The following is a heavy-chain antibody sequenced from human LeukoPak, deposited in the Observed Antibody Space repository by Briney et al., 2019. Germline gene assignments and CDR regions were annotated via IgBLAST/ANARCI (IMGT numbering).Heavy chain of an antibody. V-gene: IGHV3-64*04. D-gene: IGHD1-26*01. J-gene: IGHJ6*02. CDR2: ISTTGSRT. CDR1: GLTFPSYA. CDR3: ARNPVGTPYYYGMDA. Sequence: GGSLRLSCSASGLTFPSYALHWVRQAPGKGLEYVSAISTTGSRTYYADSVKGRFTISRDNSKNTLYLQMDSLRAEDTAVYYCARNPVGTPYYYGMDAWGQGTTVTVSS.